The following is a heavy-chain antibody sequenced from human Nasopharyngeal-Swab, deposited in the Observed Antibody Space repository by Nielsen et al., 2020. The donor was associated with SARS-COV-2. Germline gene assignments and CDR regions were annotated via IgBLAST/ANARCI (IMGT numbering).Heavy chain of an antibody. J-gene: IGHJ4*02. CDR1: GFTFSSYS. V-gene: IGHV3-21*01. D-gene: IGHD4-17*01. Sequence: GGSLRLSCAASGFTFSSYSMNWVRQAPGKGLEWVSSISSSSSYIYYADSVKGRFTISRDNAKNSLYLQMNSLRAEDTAVYYCARAKPGGDYAFDYWGQGTLVTVSS. CDR3: ARAKPGGDYAFDY. CDR2: ISSSSSYI.